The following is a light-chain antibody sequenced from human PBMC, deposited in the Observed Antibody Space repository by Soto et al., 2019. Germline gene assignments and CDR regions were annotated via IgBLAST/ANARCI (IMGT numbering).Light chain of an antibody. CDR3: QQTYVTPPWA. CDR1: QNINNY. CDR2: AAA. J-gene: IGKJ1*01. V-gene: IGKV1-39*01. Sequence: DIQMTQSPSSLSASVGDRVTMTCRASQNINNYLNWYQQKPGKAPKLLIFAAANLEIGIPSRFSGSGSGTDFTLSISNLQPEDFATYFCQQTYVTPPWAFGQGTKGGDQ.